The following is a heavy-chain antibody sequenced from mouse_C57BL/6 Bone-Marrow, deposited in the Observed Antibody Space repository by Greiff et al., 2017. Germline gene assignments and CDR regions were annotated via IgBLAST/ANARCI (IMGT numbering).Heavy chain of an antibody. CDR1: GYTFTSYW. J-gene: IGHJ2*01. D-gene: IGHD2-3*01. CDR3: ARLWLLPYYFDY. CDR2: IHPNSGST. V-gene: IGHV1-64*01. Sequence: QVQLQQPGAELVKPGASVKLSCKASGYTFTSYWMHWVKQRPGQGLEWIGMIHPNSGSTNYNEKFKSKATLTVDKSSSTAYMQLSSLTSEDSAVXYCARLWLLPYYFDYWGQGTTLTVSS.